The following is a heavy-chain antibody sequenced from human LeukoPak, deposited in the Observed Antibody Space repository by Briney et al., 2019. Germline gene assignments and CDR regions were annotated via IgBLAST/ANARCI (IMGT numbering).Heavy chain of an antibody. J-gene: IGHJ6*03. CDR2: ISSSGSTI. D-gene: IGHD6-19*01. CDR1: GFTFSDYY. CDR3: ARVSKGYSSGWYPPTYYYYYYMDV. Sequence: PGGSLRLSCAASGFTFSDYYMSWIRQAPGKGLEWVSYISSSGSTIYYADSVKGRFTISRDNAKNSLYLQMNSLRAEDTAVYYCARVSKGYSSGWYPPTYYYYYYMDVWGKGTTVTISS. V-gene: IGHV3-11*01.